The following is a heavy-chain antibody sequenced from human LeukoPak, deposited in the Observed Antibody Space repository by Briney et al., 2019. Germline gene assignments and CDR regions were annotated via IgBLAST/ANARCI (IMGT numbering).Heavy chain of an antibody. CDR2: IRGDGGST. Sequence: GGSLRLSCAASGFTFSSYVMNWVRLAPGKGLEWVSAIRGDGGSTYYADSAKGRFTISRDNSKNTLFLQMNSLRAEDTAVYYCAKHSSSSLSSDYWGQGTLVTVSS. V-gene: IGHV3-23*01. CDR3: AKHSSSSLSSDY. CDR1: GFTFSSYV. D-gene: IGHD6-6*01. J-gene: IGHJ4*02.